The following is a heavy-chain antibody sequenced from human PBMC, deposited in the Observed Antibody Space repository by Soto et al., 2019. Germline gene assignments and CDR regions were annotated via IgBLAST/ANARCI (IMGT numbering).Heavy chain of an antibody. CDR3: ARGVWFGELLIYHYYMDV. J-gene: IGHJ6*03. CDR2: MNPNSGNT. Sequence: ASVKVSCKASGYTFTSYDINWVRQATGQGLEWMGWMNPNSGNTGYAQKFQGRVTMTRNTSISTAYMELSSLRSEDTAVYYCARGVWFGELLIYHYYMDVWGKGTTVTVSS. D-gene: IGHD3-10*01. CDR1: GYTFTSYD. V-gene: IGHV1-8*01.